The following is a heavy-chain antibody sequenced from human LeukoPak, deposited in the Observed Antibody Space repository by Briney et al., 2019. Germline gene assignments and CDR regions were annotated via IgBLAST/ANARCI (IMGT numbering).Heavy chain of an antibody. CDR3: ARGDYGMLYYGMDV. D-gene: IGHD4-17*01. Sequence: SETLSLTRAVSGGSISSGGYSWSWIRQPPGKGLEWIGYIYHSGSTYYNPSLKSRVTISVDRSKNQFSLKLSSVTAADTAVYYCARGDYGMLYYGMDVWGQGTTVTVSS. J-gene: IGHJ6*02. CDR1: GGSISSGGYS. CDR2: IYHSGST. V-gene: IGHV4-30-2*01.